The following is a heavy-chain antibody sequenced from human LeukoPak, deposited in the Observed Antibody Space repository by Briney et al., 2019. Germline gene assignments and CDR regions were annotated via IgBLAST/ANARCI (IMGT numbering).Heavy chain of an antibody. V-gene: IGHV4-59*01. CDR3: GSTNFNTCLKSRVNISVDIFKTQFHLELRSVTAADTAVYYCERGVGTIFGVLFYMDV. Sequence: PSETLSLTCSVFSCTINTFYWSWLGQPPGKGLEGRVYIYYSGSTNFHPSLKSRITITVETSKTDFSVMLSLVTAGDAAVYYCGSTNFNTCLKSRVNISVDIFKTQFHLELRSVTAADTAVYYCERGVGTIFGVLFYMDVWGKGTTVTVSS. CDR1: SCTINTFY. CDR2: IYYSGST. D-gene: IGHD3-22*01. J-gene: IGHJ6*03.